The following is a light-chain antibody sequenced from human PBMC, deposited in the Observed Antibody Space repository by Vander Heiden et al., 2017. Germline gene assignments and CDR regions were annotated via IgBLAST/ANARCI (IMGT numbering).Light chain of an antibody. V-gene: IGKV1-9*01. CDR3: QQLNSYPRT. CDR2: AAS. Sequence: DIQLTQSPSFLSASAGDRVTITCRASQGISSYLAWYQQKPGKAPKLLIYAASTLQRGVPSRFSGSGSGTEFTLTISSLQPEDFAIYYCQQLNSYPRTFAQGTKVEIK. J-gene: IGKJ1*01. CDR1: QGISSY.